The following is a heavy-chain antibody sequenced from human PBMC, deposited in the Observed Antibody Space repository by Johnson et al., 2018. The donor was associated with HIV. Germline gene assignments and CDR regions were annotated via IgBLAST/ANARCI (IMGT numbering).Heavy chain of an antibody. CDR1: GFTFSDYY. Sequence: VQLVESGGGLIQPGGSLRLSCAASGFTFSDYYMSWIRQAPGKGLEWVSVIYSGGSTYYADSVKGRFTISRDNSKNTLYLQMNSLRTEDTAVYYCVRGHGGPDPYDVSDIWGQGTMVTVSS. CDR3: VRGHGGPDPYDVSDI. V-gene: IGHV3-66*02. J-gene: IGHJ3*02. D-gene: IGHD4-23*01. CDR2: IYSGGST.